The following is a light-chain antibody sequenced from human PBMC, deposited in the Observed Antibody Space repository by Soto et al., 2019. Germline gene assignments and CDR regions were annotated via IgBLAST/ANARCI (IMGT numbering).Light chain of an antibody. CDR3: HQYTNWLALT. J-gene: IGKJ4*01. CDR2: DAS. CDR1: QSVTSN. Sequence: EIVMTQSPATLSVSPGERATLSCRASQSVTSNLAWYQQKPGRAPRLLIYDASTRATGIPVRFRGSGSGTQFTLTISSLQSEDSAVYYCHQYTNWLALTFGGGTKVDIK. V-gene: IGKV3-15*01.